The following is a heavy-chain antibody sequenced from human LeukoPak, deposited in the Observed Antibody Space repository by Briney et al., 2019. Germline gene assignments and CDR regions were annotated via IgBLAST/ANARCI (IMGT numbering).Heavy chain of an antibody. J-gene: IGHJ4*02. CDR1: GFTFSSYW. Sequence: PGGPLRLSCAASGFTFSSYWMSWVRQATVKGLEWVANKKQDGSQNYCVDSVKGRFTISRDNVNYSLYLQMDSLRVEDTLVYNCARGGPTVTHKNFDYWGQGTLVTVSS. CDR3: ARGGPTVTHKNFDY. V-gene: IGHV3-7*01. CDR2: KKQDGSQN. D-gene: IGHD4-11*01.